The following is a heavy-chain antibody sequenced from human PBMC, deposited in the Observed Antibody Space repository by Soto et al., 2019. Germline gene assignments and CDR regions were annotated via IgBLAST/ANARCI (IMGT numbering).Heavy chain of an antibody. V-gene: IGHV3-11*01. Sequence: PGGSLRLSCAASGFTFSDYYMTWIRQAPGKGLEWVSYISSSGSHIYYADSVKGRFTISRDNAKKSLFLLLNSLRVEDTGVYYCARPAYYDILTGYYEAPPFDYWGQGTLVTVSS. CDR1: GFTFSDYY. CDR3: ARPAYYDILTGYYEAPPFDY. CDR2: ISSSGSHI. J-gene: IGHJ4*02. D-gene: IGHD3-9*01.